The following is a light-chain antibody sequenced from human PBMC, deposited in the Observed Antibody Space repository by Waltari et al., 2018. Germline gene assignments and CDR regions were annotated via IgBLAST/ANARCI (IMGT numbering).Light chain of an antibody. V-gene: IGLV2-14*03. CDR1: SSDVGGYNY. CDR2: DVT. J-gene: IGLJ1*01. Sequence: QSALTQPASVSGSPGQSITISCTGTSSDVGGYNYVAWYQQHPGKAPKLMIYDVTILASGVSRRFPGSKSCNTSSLTISGLQTDDEADYYCSSYRKSSTAGGVFGTGTKVTVL. CDR3: SSYRKSSTAGGV.